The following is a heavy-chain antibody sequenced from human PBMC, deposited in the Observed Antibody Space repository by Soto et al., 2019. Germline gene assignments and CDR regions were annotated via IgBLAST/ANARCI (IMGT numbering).Heavy chain of an antibody. CDR3: ARENYYDSSRYPYYFDY. J-gene: IGHJ4*02. D-gene: IGHD3-22*01. CDR1: GGSISSGGYY. Sequence: SETLSLTCTVSGGSISSGGYYWSGIRQHPGKGLEWIGYIYYSGSTYYNPSLKSRGTISVDTSKNQLSLKLSSVTAADTAVYYCARENYYDSSRYPYYFDYWGQGTLVTVSS. V-gene: IGHV4-31*03. CDR2: IYYSGST.